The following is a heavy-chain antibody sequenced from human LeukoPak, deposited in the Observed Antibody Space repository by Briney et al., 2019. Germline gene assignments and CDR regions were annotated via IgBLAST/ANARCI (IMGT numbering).Heavy chain of an antibody. CDR2: ITWNGDIT. V-gene: IGHV3-43D*03. Sequence: PGGSLRLSCAASGFTFSSYAMSWVRQAPGKGLEWVSLITWNGDITYYADSVKGRFTISRDNNKKSLYLQMNSLRAEDTALYYCAKDKSQYYSGSGRKPSYYYYYYMDVWGKGTTVTVSS. CDR3: AKDKSQYYSGSGRKPSYYYYYYMDV. CDR1: GFTFSSYA. J-gene: IGHJ6*03. D-gene: IGHD3-10*01.